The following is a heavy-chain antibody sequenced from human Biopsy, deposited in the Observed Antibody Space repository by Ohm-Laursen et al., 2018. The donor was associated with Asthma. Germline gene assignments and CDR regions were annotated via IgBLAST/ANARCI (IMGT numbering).Heavy chain of an antibody. J-gene: IGHJ6*02. CDR2: IDPSDSYT. CDR3: ARQSIAAHYYYYYGMDV. V-gene: IGHV5-10-1*01. Sequence: GESLRISCKGSGYSFTSYWISWVRQMPGKGLEWMGRIDPSDSYTNYSPSFQGHVTISADKSISTAFLQWSSLKASDPAMYYCARQSIAAHYYYYYGMDVWGQGTTVTVSS. D-gene: IGHD2-15*01. CDR1: GYSFTSYW.